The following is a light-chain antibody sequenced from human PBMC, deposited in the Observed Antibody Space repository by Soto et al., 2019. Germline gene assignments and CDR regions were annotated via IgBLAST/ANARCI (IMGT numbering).Light chain of an antibody. CDR2: DVT. CDR1: SSDVGGYNF. J-gene: IGLJ2*01. V-gene: IGLV2-8*01. CDR3: SSYAGSSVPVA. Sequence: QSVLTQPPSASGSPGQSVTISCTGASSDVGGYNFVSWYQQHPGKAPKLMIYDVTKRPSGVPDRFSGSKSGNTASLTVSGLQADDEADYYCSSYAGSSVPVAFGGGNKVTVL.